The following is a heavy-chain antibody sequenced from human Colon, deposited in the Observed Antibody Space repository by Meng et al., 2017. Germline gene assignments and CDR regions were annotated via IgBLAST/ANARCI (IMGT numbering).Heavy chain of an antibody. Sequence: QGGEGLLKPSETLSLTCAVSGGSFSGFYWSWIRQPPGKGLEWIGEIDHFGISNYNSSLKGRLTMSVDTSKKQISLTLTSVTAADTAVYYCATGLRHGDWFDPWGPGTLVTVSS. CDR3: ATGLRHGDWFDP. V-gene: IGHV4-34*02. D-gene: IGHD4-17*01. CDR2: IDHFGIS. J-gene: IGHJ5*02. CDR1: GGSFSGFY.